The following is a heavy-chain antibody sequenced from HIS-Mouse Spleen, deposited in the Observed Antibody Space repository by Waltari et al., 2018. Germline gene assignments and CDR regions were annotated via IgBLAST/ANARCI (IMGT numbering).Heavy chain of an antibody. V-gene: IGHV4-59*01. CDR1: GGSIRSSY. Sequence: VQLQESGPGLVKPSETLSLTCTVSGGSIRSSYWRWIRPPPGKGLDWIGYYSGSTNYNPSLKSRVTISVDTSKNQFSLKLSSVTAADTAVYYCARASRDLLLPRYFDLWGRGTLVTVSS. CDR3: ARASRDLLLPRYFDL. CDR2: YYSGST. J-gene: IGHJ2*01.